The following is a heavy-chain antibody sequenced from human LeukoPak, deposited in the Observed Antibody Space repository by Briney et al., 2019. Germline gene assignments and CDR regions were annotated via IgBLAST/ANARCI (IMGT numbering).Heavy chain of an antibody. J-gene: IGHJ4*02. CDR2: IYNSGST. Sequence: KASETLSLTCTVSGDSFSYFYWSWVRQPPGKGLEWIGYIYNSGSTSYNPSLRSRVTISLDTYKNQFSLKLSSVTAADTAIYYCARGVVAAAGRTFDFWGQGTLVTVSS. CDR3: ARGVVAAAGRTFDF. D-gene: IGHD6-13*01. V-gene: IGHV4-59*01. CDR1: GDSFSYFY.